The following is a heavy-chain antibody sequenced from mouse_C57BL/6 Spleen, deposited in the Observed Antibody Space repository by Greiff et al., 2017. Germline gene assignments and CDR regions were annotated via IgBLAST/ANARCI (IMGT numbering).Heavy chain of an antibody. J-gene: IGHJ2*01. Sequence: QVQLKQPGAELVKPGASVKMSCKASGYTFTSYWITWVKQRPGQGLEWIGDIYPGSGSTNYNEKFKSKATLTVDTSSSTAYMQLSSLTSEDSAVYYCARWDGGYYVPFDYWGQGTTLTVSS. D-gene: IGHD2-3*01. CDR1: GYTFTSYW. CDR2: IYPGSGST. V-gene: IGHV1-55*01. CDR3: ARWDGGYYVPFDY.